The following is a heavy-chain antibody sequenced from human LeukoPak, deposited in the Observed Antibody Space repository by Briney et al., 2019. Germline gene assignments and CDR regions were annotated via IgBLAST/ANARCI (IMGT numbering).Heavy chain of an antibody. CDR1: GDSVSSNSAA. J-gene: IGHJ3*02. CDR2: TYYRSKWYN. Sequence: SQTLSLTCAISGDSVSSNSAAWNWTRQSPSRGLEWLGRTYYRSKWYNDYAVSVKSRMTINPDTSKNQFSLQLNSVTPEDTAVYYCARDGTHSVAGKAWDAFDIWGQGTMVTVSS. CDR3: ARDGTHSVAGKAWDAFDI. V-gene: IGHV6-1*01. D-gene: IGHD6-19*01.